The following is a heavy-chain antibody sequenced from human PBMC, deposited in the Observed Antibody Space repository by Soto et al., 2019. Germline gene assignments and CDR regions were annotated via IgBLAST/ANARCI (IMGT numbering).Heavy chain of an antibody. V-gene: IGHV1-3*05. D-gene: IGHD3-16*02. J-gene: IGHJ4*02. CDR2: INAGNGNT. CDR1: GYTFTDYA. CDR3: ARSAVTPFGGLIGPLDY. Sequence: QVQLVQSGAEEKTPGASVKVSCKASGYTFTDYAIHWVRQDPGQRREWMGWINAGNGNTKSSQKFQGRVTMTRDTVARTADMELSSMRSEDTAVYYCARSAVTPFGGLIGPLDYWSQRNLVTVSS.